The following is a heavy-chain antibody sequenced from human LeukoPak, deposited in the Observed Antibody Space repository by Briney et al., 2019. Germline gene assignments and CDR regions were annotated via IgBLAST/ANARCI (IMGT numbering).Heavy chain of an antibody. CDR3: ARGLTGTYF. V-gene: IGHV4-39*07. CDR2: IYYSGNT. CDR1: GGSISSSSYC. J-gene: IGHJ4*02. D-gene: IGHD1-20*01. Sequence: PSETLSLTCTVTGGSISSSSYCWGWIRQPPGKGLEWIGSIYYSGNTYYNPSLKSRVTISVDTSKNQFSLKLSSVTAADTAVYCARGLTGTYFWGQGTLVTVSS.